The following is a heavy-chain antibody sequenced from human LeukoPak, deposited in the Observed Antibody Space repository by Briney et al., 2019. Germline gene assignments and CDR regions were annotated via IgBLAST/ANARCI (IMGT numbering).Heavy chain of an antibody. CDR1: GFTFSSYA. J-gene: IGHJ5*01. CDR2: ISGSGDNT. CDR3: AKDLHDYGNYVGWFDS. Sequence: TGGSLRLSCAASGFTFSSYAMSWVRQAPGKGLEWVSAISGSGDNTYYADSVKGRFTISRDNSKTTLFLQMNSLRAEDTAVYYCAKDLHDYGNYVGWFDSWGQGTLVTVSS. V-gene: IGHV3-23*01. D-gene: IGHD4-11*01.